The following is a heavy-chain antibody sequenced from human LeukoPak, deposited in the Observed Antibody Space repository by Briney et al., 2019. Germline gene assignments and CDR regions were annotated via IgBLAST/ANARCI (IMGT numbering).Heavy chain of an antibody. CDR2: IYPDGNT. CDR1: GFTVSSNY. CDR3: ARRGHGYGSPFDY. Sequence: PGGSLRLSCAASGFTVSSNYMNWVRQAPGKGLEWVSMIYPDGNTFYTNSVKGRFTISRDNSKNTLDLQVSSLRVEDTAVYYCARRGHGYGSPFDYWGQGTLVTVSS. V-gene: IGHV3-66*04. D-gene: IGHD5-18*01. J-gene: IGHJ4*02.